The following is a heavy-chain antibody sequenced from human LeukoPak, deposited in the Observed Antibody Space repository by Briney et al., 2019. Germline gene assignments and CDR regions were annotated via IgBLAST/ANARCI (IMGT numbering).Heavy chain of an antibody. Sequence: GGSLRLSCAASGITFSSYGIHWVRQAPGKGLEWVTFIRYDGGNKYYADSVKGRFTISRDNSKNTLYLQMNSLRAEDTAVYYCAKDWRYYYVDYWGQGTLVTVSS. V-gene: IGHV3-30*02. CDR3: AKDWRYYYVDY. CDR2: IRYDGGNK. D-gene: IGHD3-10*01. CDR1: GITFSSYG. J-gene: IGHJ4*02.